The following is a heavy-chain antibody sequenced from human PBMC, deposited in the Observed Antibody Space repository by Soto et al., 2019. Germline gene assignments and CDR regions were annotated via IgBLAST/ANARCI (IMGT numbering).Heavy chain of an antibody. Sequence: GGSLRLSCAASGFTFSSYGMHWVRQAPGKGLEWVAVIWYDGSNKYYADSVKGRFTISRDNSKNTLYLQMNSLRAEDTAVYYCARDLHPSWSGSNKRDWFDPWGQGTLVTVSS. CDR2: IWYDGSNK. V-gene: IGHV3-33*01. D-gene: IGHD1-26*01. CDR3: ARDLHPSWSGSNKRDWFDP. CDR1: GFTFSSYG. J-gene: IGHJ5*02.